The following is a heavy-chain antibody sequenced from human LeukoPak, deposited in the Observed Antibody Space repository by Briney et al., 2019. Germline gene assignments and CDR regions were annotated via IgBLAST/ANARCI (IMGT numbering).Heavy chain of an antibody. CDR1: GFTFSAYA. Sequence: GGSLRLSCAASGFTFSAYAMNWVRQAPGKGLEWVSGISESGGSTYYADSVKGRFTISRDNSKNTLDLQMNILRAEDTAVYYCAKAPYSSTSFDYWGQGTLVTVSS. D-gene: IGHD6-6*01. J-gene: IGHJ4*02. CDR2: ISESGGST. V-gene: IGHV3-23*01. CDR3: AKAPYSSTSFDY.